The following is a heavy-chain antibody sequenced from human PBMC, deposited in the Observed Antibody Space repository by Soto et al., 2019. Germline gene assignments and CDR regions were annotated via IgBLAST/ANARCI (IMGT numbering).Heavy chain of an antibody. V-gene: IGHV4-34*01. J-gene: IGHJ4*02. CDR1: GGSFSGYY. CDR3: ARATHIVVVTATAQARSFYYFDY. CDR2: INHSGST. D-gene: IGHD2-21*02. Sequence: QVQLQQWGAGLLKPSETLSLTCAVYGGSFSGYYWSWIRQPPGKGLEWIGEINHSGSTNYNPSLKSRVTISVDTSKNQYALKLSSVAAAGTAVYYCARATHIVVVTATAQARSFYYFDYSGQGTQVTVSS.